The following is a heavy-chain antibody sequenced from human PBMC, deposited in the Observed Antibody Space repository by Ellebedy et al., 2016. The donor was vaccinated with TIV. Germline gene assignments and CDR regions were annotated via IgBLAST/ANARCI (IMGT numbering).Heavy chain of an antibody. CDR2: IYTSGST. CDR3: ARGGDYSSSWYLVY. J-gene: IGHJ4*02. Sequence: SETLSLTXTVSGGSISSYYWSWIRQPAGKGLEWIGRIYTSGSTNYNPSLKSRVTISVDTSKNQFSLKLSSVTAADTAVYYCARGGDYSSSWYLVYWGQGTLVTVSS. CDR1: GGSISSYY. V-gene: IGHV4-4*07. D-gene: IGHD6-13*01.